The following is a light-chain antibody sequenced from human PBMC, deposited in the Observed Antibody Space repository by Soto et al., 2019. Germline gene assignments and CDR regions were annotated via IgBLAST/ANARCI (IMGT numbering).Light chain of an antibody. CDR3: QTWGIGMVV. CDR2: LNSDGSH. J-gene: IGLJ2*01. V-gene: IGLV4-69*01. Sequence: QPVLTQSPSASASLGASVKLTCTLSSGHSSYAIAWHQQQPEKGPRYLMKLNSDGSHSKGDGIPDRFSGSSSGAERYLTISSLQSEDEADYYCQTWGIGMVVFGGGTKLTVL. CDR1: SGHSSYA.